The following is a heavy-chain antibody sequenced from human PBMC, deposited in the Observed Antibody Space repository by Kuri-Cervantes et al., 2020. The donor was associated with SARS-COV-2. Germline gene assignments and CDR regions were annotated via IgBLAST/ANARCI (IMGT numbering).Heavy chain of an antibody. CDR1: GDSVSSNSAG. V-gene: IGHV6-1*01. CDR2: TYYRSKWYH. D-gene: IGHD1-1*01. CDR3: AGVTTGTLDY. J-gene: IGHJ4*02. Sequence: SCAISGDSVSSNSAGWNWIRQSPSRGLEWLGRTYYRSKWYHDYAVSVKSRIIINPDTSKNQFSLQLSSVTPEDTAVYYCAGVTTGTLDYWGQGTLVTVSS.